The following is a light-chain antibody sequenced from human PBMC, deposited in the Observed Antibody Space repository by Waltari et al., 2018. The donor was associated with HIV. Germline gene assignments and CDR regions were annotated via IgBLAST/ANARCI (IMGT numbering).Light chain of an antibody. CDR2: WAS. J-gene: IGKJ5*01. Sequence: DIVMTQSPESLAVSLGERATINCKSSQSVLYNSNNKNYLTWYQQKSGQPPKLLMYWASTRGSGVPDRFSGSRSGTDFTLTIDNLQAEDEAVYDCQQYYTMPITFVQGTRLEIK. CDR1: QSVLYNSNNKNY. V-gene: IGKV4-1*01. CDR3: QQYYTMPIT.